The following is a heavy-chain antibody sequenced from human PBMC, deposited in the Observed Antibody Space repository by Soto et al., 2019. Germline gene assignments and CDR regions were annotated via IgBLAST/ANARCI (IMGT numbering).Heavy chain of an antibody. CDR2: IYYSGST. CDR3: AGDSGSYYFDY. CDR1: GGSTSSYY. Sequence: PSETLSLTCTVSGGSTSSYYWSWIRQPPGKGLEWIGYIYYSGSTNYNPSLKSRVTISVDTSKNQFSLKLSSVAAADTAVYYCAGDSGSYYFDYWGQGTLVTVSS. J-gene: IGHJ4*02. V-gene: IGHV4-59*01.